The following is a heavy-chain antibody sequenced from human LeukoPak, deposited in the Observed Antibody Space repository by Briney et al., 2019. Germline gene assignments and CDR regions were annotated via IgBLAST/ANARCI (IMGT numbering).Heavy chain of an antibody. Sequence: GSLRLSCAASGFSFSTYEFHWVRHAPGKGLEWVSYISASGQTIYYADSVRGRFTISRDNAKNSLYLQMNSLGAEDTAVYYCAKAPYYYYCMDVWGKGTTVTISS. J-gene: IGHJ6*03. CDR3: AKAPYYYYCMDV. CDR2: ISASGQTI. V-gene: IGHV3-48*03. CDR1: GFSFSTYE.